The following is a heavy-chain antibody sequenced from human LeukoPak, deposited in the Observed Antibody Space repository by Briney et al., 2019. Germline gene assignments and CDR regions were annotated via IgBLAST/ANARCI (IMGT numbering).Heavy chain of an antibody. V-gene: IGHV3-23*01. CDR3: AKGAPYYYDSSGYYYSFGY. Sequence: PGGSLRLSCAASGFTFSSHAMSWVRQAPGKGLEWVSAISGSGGSTYYADSVKGRFTISRDNSKNTLYLQMNSLRAEDTAVYYCAKGAPYYYDSSGYYYSFGYWGQGTLVTVSS. CDR2: ISGSGGST. J-gene: IGHJ4*02. CDR1: GFTFSSHA. D-gene: IGHD3-22*01.